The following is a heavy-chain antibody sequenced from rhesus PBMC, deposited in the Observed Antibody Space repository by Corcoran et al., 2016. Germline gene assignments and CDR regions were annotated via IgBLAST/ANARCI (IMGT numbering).Heavy chain of an antibody. J-gene: IGHJ4*01. V-gene: IGHV4-65*01. CDR1: GGSISSSNW. Sequence: QVQLQESGPGLVKPSETLSLTCAVSGGSISSSNWWSWIRQPPGKGLEWIGYISGGFGRPHPHPLLQGRVPSSTATSKNQFSLKLSSWTAADPAVDYLTRYYYSGSYYYPFDYWGQGVLVTVSS. CDR2: ISGGFGRP. D-gene: IGHD3-16*01. CDR3: TRYYYSGSYYYPFDY.